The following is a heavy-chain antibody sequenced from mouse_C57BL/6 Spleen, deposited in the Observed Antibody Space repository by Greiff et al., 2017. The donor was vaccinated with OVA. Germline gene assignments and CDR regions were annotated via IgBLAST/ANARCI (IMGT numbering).Heavy chain of an antibody. CDR1: GFDIKNTY. D-gene: IGHD1-1*01. CDR2: IDPANGNT. Sequence: VQLQQSVAELVRPGASVKLSCTASGFDIKNTYMHWVKQRPEQGLEWIGRIDPANGNTKYAPKFQGKATITADTSSNTAYLQLRSLTSDDTAIDYCALYYYSSGEGYFDVWGTGTTVTVSS. CDR3: ALYYYSSGEGYFDV. V-gene: IGHV14-3*01. J-gene: IGHJ1*03.